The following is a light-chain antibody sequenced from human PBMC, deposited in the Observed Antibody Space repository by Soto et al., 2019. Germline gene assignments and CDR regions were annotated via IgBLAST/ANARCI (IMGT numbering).Light chain of an antibody. CDR3: QQDNSYYTWP. CDR2: DAS. V-gene: IGKV1-5*01. J-gene: IGKJ1*01. Sequence: DIQMTQSPSTLSASVGDRVTITCRASQSISSWLAWYQQKPGKAPKLLIYDASSLESGVPSRFSGSGSGTEVTLSISSLQPDDFATFYCQQDNSYYTWPFGQGTEVEIK. CDR1: QSISSW.